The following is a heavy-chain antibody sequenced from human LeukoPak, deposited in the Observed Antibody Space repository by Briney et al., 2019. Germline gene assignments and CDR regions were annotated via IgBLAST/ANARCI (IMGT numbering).Heavy chain of an antibody. V-gene: IGHV3-30*04. CDR2: ISYDGSNK. Sequence: PGGSLRLSCAASGFTFSSYAMHWVRQAPGKGLEWVAVISYDGSNKYYADSVKGRFTISRDNSKNTLYLQMNSLRAEDTAVYYCARSRGVIVGDYWGQGTLVTVSS. CDR3: ARSRGVIVGDY. CDR1: GFTFSSYA. D-gene: IGHD3-16*02. J-gene: IGHJ4*02.